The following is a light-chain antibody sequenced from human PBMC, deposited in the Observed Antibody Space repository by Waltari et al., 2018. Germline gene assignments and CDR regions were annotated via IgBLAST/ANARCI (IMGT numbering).Light chain of an antibody. J-gene: IGKJ2*01. CDR1: QSVLYSPNNKNY. Sequence: DIVMTQSPDSLAVSLGERATINCKSSQSVLYSPNNKNYLTWYQQKPGQPPKLLIYRASTRESGVPDRFSGSASGTDFTLTISSLQAEDVAVYYCQQYYSAPYTFGQGTKLEIK. V-gene: IGKV4-1*01. CDR3: QQYYSAPYT. CDR2: RAS.